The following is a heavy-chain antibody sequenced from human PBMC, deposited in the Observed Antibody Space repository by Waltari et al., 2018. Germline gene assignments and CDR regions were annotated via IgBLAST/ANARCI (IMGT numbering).Heavy chain of an antibody. CDR2: IYYSGST. J-gene: IGHJ3*02. Sequence: QVQLQESGPGLVKPSQTLSLTCTVSGGSISSGSYYWSWIRQHPGKGLEWIGYIYYSGSTYYIPSLKIRVTISVDTSKNQFSLKLSSVTAADTAVYYCARDPPYYDFWSGSDAFDIWGQGTMVTVSS. D-gene: IGHD3-3*01. CDR3: ARDPPYYDFWSGSDAFDI. CDR1: GGSISSGSYY. V-gene: IGHV4-31*03.